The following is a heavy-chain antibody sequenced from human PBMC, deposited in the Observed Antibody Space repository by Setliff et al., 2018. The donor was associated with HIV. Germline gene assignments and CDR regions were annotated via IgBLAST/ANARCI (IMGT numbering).Heavy chain of an antibody. CDR2: INYSGST. Sequence: KASETLSLTCGVYGGSLSGYHWSWIRLPPGKGLEWIGEINYSGSTNYNPSLTSRVIISVDTSKNQFSVKLNSVTAADTAVYYCARHDASYYKWNDEVIWNHYGLDVRGQGTTVTVSS. J-gene: IGHJ6*02. V-gene: IGHV4-34*01. D-gene: IGHD1-20*01. CDR1: GGSLSGYH. CDR3: ARHDASYYKWNDEVIWNHYGLDV.